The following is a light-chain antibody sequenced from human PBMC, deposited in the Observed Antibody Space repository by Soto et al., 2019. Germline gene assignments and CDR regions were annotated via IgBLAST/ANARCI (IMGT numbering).Light chain of an antibody. CDR3: QHYNNWPPWT. J-gene: IGKJ1*01. CDR1: QSVSNN. V-gene: IGKV3-15*01. CDR2: AAS. Sequence: EIVMTQSPATLSVSPGERATLSCRASQSVSNNLAWYQHKPGQAPRLLVYAASTRATGIPARFSGSGSGTEFTLTISSLQSEDFAVYYCQHYNNWPPWTFGQGTRVEIK.